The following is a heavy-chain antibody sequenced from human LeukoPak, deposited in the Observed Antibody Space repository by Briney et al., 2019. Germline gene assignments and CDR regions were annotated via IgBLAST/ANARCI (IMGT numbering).Heavy chain of an antibody. V-gene: IGHV3-20*04. D-gene: IGHD6-19*01. J-gene: IGHJ4*02. CDR2: ITWNADNT. CDR1: GFTFDAHG. Sequence: GGSLRLSCAASGFTFDAHGISWVRQVPGRGLEWVSGITWNADNTGYAEAVKGRFTISRDNAKNSLYLQMNSLRAEDTALYYCARDWRSGYSIDNWGQGTLVTVSS. CDR3: ARDWRSGYSIDN.